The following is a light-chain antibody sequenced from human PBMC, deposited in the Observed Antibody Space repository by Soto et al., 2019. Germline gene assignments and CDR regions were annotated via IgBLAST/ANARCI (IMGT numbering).Light chain of an antibody. J-gene: IGLJ2*01. CDR2: DVN. Sequence: QSALTQPRSVSGSPRQSVTLSCTGTSSDVGGYHYVSWYQHHPGKAPKIIIFDVNKRPSGVPDRFSGSNSGNTAALTSYGVQTEDESDYYFCSYAGSYTLVFGGGTKLTVI. V-gene: IGLV2-11*01. CDR1: SSDVGGYHY. CDR3: CSYAGSYTLV.